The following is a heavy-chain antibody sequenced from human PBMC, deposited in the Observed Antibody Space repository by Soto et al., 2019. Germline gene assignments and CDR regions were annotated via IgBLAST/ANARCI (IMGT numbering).Heavy chain of an antibody. Sequence: ASVKVSCKASGYTFTSYAMHWVRQAPGQRLEWMGWINAGNGNTKYSQKFQGRVTITRDTSASTAYMELSSLRSEDTAVYYCARDRYSNYVSRYYYYYGMDVWGQGTTVTV. CDR3: ARDRYSNYVSRYYYYYGMDV. V-gene: IGHV1-3*01. CDR1: GYTFTSYA. CDR2: INAGNGNT. J-gene: IGHJ6*02. D-gene: IGHD4-4*01.